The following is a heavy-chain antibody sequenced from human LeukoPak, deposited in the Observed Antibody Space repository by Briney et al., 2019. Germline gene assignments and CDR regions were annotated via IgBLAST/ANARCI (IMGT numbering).Heavy chain of an antibody. Sequence: SETLSLTCAVSGGSISSGGYSWSWIRQPPGKGLEWIGYIYHSGSTNYNPSLKSRVTISVDTSKNQFSLKLSSVTAADTAVYYCARGRVLTMIVGRSYYYYGMDVWGQGTTVTVSS. CDR3: ARGRVLTMIVGRSYYYYGMDV. V-gene: IGHV4-30-2*01. CDR1: GGSISSGGYS. J-gene: IGHJ6*02. CDR2: IYHSGST. D-gene: IGHD3-22*01.